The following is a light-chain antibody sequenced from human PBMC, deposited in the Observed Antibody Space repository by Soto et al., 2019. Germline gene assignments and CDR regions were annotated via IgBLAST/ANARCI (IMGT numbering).Light chain of an antibody. Sequence: NQSPVTLSLSQGERATLSCMASQSVSNNYLAWYQQKPGQAPRLLIYGASTRATGLPARFSGSGSGTEFTLIISILQSEDSALYYCQQYDNWPITFGQGRLLETK. J-gene: IGKJ5*01. V-gene: IGKV3-15*01. CDR3: QQYDNWPIT. CDR1: QSVSNN. CDR2: GAS.